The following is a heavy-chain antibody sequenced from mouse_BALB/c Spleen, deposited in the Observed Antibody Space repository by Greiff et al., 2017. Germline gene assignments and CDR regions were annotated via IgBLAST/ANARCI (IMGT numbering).Heavy chain of an antibody. V-gene: IGHV5-9-1*01. CDR3: ASTGAKNSGYYFDY. J-gene: IGHJ2*01. D-gene: IGHD1-2*01. CDR2: ICSGGSYT. Sequence: EVMLVESGGGLVKPGGSLKLSCAASGFTFSSYAMSWVRQTPEKRLEWVATICSGGSYTYYPDSVKGRCTISRDNAKNTLYLQMSSRRSEDKAMYYCASTGAKNSGYYFDYWGQGTTLTVSS. CDR1: GFTFSSYA.